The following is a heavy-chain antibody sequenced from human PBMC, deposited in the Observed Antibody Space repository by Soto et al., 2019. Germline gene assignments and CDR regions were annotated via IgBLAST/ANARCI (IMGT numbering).Heavy chain of an antibody. CDR1: GGTFSSYT. V-gene: IGHV1-69*08. D-gene: IGHD3-22*01. CDR3: AREYYYDSSGYG. J-gene: IGHJ4*02. Sequence: QVQLVQSGAEVKKPGSSVKVSCKASGGTFSSYTISWVRQAPGQGLEWMGRIIPILGIANYAQKFQGRVTITADKSTSTAYVELSSLRSEDTAVYYCAREYYYDSSGYGWGQGTLVTVSS. CDR2: IIPILGIA.